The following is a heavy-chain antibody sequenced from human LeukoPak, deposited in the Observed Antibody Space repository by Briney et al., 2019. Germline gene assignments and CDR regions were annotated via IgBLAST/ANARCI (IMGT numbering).Heavy chain of an antibody. CDR3: ARGEEKATITALDS. J-gene: IGHJ4*02. Sequence: GGSLRLSCAASGFTFSNYDMQWVRQAPGKGLEGVSAISSSRSYIYYADSITGRFTVSRDNAENSLYLQMNSLRAVDTALYFCARGEEKATITALDSWGQGTLVTVSS. CDR1: GFTFSNYD. D-gene: IGHD5-24*01. V-gene: IGHV3-21*01. CDR2: ISSSRSYI.